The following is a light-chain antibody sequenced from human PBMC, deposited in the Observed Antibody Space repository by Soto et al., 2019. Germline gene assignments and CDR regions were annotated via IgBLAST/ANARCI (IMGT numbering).Light chain of an antibody. V-gene: IGKV1-5*01. J-gene: IGKJ1*01. CDR3: QQYASYSPT. Sequence: IQMTQSPSTLSASVGDRVSITCRASQSISSLLAWYQQKPGKAPKLLIRDASNSENGVPSRCSGSGSGTEFPLTISRLQPDDFATYYCQQYASYSPTFGQGTKVDI. CDR1: QSISSL. CDR2: DAS.